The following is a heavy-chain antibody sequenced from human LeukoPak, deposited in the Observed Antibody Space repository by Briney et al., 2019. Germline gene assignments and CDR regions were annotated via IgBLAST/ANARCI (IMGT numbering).Heavy chain of an antibody. D-gene: IGHD3-22*01. CDR3: ARAGIGYYYDSSGYSFDY. Sequence: GSSVKVSCKASGGTFSSYAISWVRQAPGQGPEWMGRIIPILGIANYAQKFQGRVTITADKSTSTAYMELSSLISEDTAVYYCARAGIGYYYDSSGYSFDYWGQGTLVTVSS. CDR2: IIPILGIA. CDR1: GGTFSSYA. V-gene: IGHV1-69*04. J-gene: IGHJ4*02.